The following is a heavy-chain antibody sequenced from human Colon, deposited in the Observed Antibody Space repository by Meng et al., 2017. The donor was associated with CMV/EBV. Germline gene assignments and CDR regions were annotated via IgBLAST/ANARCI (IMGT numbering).Heavy chain of an antibody. D-gene: IGHD3-16*01. Sequence: KASGDTFENYTINWIRQAPGQGLEWLGKIIPMSDTVDYAQNLQDRVTITADKSTTTVYMELSSLKSDDTAIYYCARAPDEYGGWFDPWGQGTLVTVSS. V-gene: IGHV1-69*08. CDR3: ARAPDEYGGWFDP. J-gene: IGHJ5*02. CDR1: GDTFENYT. CDR2: IIPMSDTV.